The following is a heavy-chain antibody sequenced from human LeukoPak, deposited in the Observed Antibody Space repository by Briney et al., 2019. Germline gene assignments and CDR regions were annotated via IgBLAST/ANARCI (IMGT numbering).Heavy chain of an antibody. CDR2: ISAYSGNT. Sequence: ASVKVSCKTSGYTFTNYGIPWVRQAPGQGLEWMGWISAYSGNTNYVQKFQGRVTMATDASTSTAYMELRSLRSDDTAVYYCARDIATVVHQDWGQGTLVTVAS. CDR1: GYTFTNYG. V-gene: IGHV1-18*01. CDR3: ARDIATVVHQD. J-gene: IGHJ4*02. D-gene: IGHD2-2*01.